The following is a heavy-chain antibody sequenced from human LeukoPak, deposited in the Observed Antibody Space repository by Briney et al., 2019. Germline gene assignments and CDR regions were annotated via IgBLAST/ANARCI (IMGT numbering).Heavy chain of an antibody. J-gene: IGHJ5*02. Sequence: SETLSVTCAVYGGSFSGYYWNWIRQPPGKGLEWIGEINISGSTNYNPSLKSRVTISRDTSKNQFSLQLSSVTAADTAVYYCARGRAFFAWGQGTLVTVSS. CDR3: ARGRAFFA. D-gene: IGHD3-3*02. CDR2: INISGST. CDR1: GGSFSGYY. V-gene: IGHV4-34*01.